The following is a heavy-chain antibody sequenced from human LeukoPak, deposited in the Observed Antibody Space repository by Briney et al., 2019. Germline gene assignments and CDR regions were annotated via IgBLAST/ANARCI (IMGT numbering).Heavy chain of an antibody. CDR2: ISSSGNTI. CDR1: GFAFSGFA. Sequence: GGSLRLSCSGSGFAFSGFAMSWIRQAPGKGLEWVSYISSSGNTIYYADSVKGRFTISRDNAKNSLYLQMNSLRAEDTAVYYCARPKYSSSWQIFDYWGQGTLVTASS. J-gene: IGHJ4*02. CDR3: ARPKYSSSWQIFDY. D-gene: IGHD6-13*01. V-gene: IGHV3-11*01.